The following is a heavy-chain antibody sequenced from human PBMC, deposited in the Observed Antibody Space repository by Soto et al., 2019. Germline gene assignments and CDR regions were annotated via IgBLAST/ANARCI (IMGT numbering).Heavy chain of an antibody. CDR2: IWYDGSNK. J-gene: IGHJ6*02. V-gene: IGHV3-33*01. Sequence: GGSLRLSCAASGFTFSSYGMHWVRQAPGKGLEWVAVIWYDGSNKYYADSVKGRFTISRDNSKNTLYLQMNSLRAEDTAVYYCARDLQGYSYGPKDEITYYYGMDVWGQGTTVTVSS. CDR3: ARDLQGYSYGPKDEITYYYGMDV. CDR1: GFTFSSYG. D-gene: IGHD5-18*01.